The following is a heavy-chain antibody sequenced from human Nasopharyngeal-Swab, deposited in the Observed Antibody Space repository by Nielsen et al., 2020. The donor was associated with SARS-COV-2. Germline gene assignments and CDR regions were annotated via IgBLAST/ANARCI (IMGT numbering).Heavy chain of an antibody. J-gene: IGHJ4*02. CDR1: GFTFSSYW. CDR2: INSDGSST. Sequence: GESLKISCAASGFTFSSYWMHWVRQAPGKGLVWVSRINSDGSSTSYADSVKGRFTISRDNAKNTLYLQMNSLRAEDTAVYYCARGPIWESGYRGFDYWGQGTLVTVSS. D-gene: IGHD3-3*01. V-gene: IGHV3-74*01. CDR3: ARGPIWESGYRGFDY.